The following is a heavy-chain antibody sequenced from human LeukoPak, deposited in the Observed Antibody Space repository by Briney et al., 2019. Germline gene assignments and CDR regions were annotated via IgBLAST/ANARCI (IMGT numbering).Heavy chain of an antibody. CDR1: GGSFSGYY. CDR2: INHSGST. CDR3: ARRSPLVAVTTAHYYDY. V-gene: IGHV4-34*01. J-gene: IGHJ4*02. D-gene: IGHD2-21*02. Sequence: SSETLSLTCAVYGGSFSGYYWSWIRQPPGKGLEWIGEINHSGSTYYNPSLKSRVTISMDTSKNQFSLNLNSVTASDTTVYYCARRSPLVAVTTAHYYDYWGPGTLVTVSS.